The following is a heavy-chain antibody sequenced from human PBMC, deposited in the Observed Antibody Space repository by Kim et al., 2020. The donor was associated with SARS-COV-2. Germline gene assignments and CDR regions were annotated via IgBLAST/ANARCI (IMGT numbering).Heavy chain of an antibody. J-gene: IGHJ4*01. CDR1: GFTFSSYG. Sequence: GGSLRLSCEASGFTFSSYGMHWVRQAPGKGLEWVAVIWYDGSNKYYADSVKGRFTISRDNSKNTLYLQMNSLRAEDTAVYYCAKPPKGDYMTYYFDYWG. CDR2: IWYDGSNK. CDR3: AKPPKGDYMTYYFDY. V-gene: IGHV3-33*06. D-gene: IGHD3-16*01.